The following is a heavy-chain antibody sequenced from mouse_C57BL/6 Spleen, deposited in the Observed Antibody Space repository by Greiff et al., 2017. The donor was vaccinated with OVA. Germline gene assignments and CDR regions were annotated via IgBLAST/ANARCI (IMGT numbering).Heavy chain of an antibody. V-gene: IGHV1-82*01. D-gene: IGHD2-4*01. CDR1: GYAFSSSW. CDR3: ARGEYDYLYAMDY. CDR2: IYPGDGDT. J-gene: IGHJ4*01. Sequence: QVQLQQSGPELVKPGASVKISCKASGYAFSSSWMNWVKQRPGKGLEWIGRIYPGDGDTNYNGKFKGKATLTADKSSSTTYMQLSSLASEDSAVYFCARGEYDYLYAMDYWGQGTSVTVSS.